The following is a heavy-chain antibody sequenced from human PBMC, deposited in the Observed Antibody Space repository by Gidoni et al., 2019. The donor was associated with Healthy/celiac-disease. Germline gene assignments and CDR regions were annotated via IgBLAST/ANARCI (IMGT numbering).Heavy chain of an antibody. Sequence: EVQLLESGGGLVQPGGSLRLSCAASGFTFLSYAMSWVRQAPGQGMDWGAALSGSGGRTYYADSVKGRFTISRDNSKNTLYLKMNSLRAEDTAVYYCAKSVGATRAEYFQHWGQGTLVTVSS. CDR2: LSGSGGRT. CDR3: AKSVGATRAEYFQH. CDR1: GFTFLSYA. J-gene: IGHJ1*01. V-gene: IGHV3-23*01. D-gene: IGHD1-26*01.